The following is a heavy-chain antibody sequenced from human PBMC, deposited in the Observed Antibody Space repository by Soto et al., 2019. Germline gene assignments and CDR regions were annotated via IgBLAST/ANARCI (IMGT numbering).Heavy chain of an antibody. V-gene: IGHV4-34*01. CDR1: GGFLSESY. Sequence: TLSLTCAVYGGFLSESYWTWIRQPPGRGLEWIGEINHVGGTNYNPSLKSRVTMSVGTSQNQFSLRLISVTAADTAMYFCVRIRYQLTSSVHWLDPWGQGTPVTVSS. D-gene: IGHD3-16*01. J-gene: IGHJ5*02. CDR3: VRIRYQLTSSVHWLDP. CDR2: INHVGGT.